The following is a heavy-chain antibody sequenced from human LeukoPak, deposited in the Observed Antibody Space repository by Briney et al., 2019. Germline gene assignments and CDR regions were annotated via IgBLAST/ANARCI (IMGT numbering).Heavy chain of an antibody. CDR1: GGSLSGHY. J-gene: IGHJ3*01. D-gene: IGHD4-17*01. CDR3: AREPEPQDYGDTVNAYDL. V-gene: IGHV4-34*01. CDR2: IHHDGRT. Sequence: PSDTLSLTCAVYGGSLSGHYWSWIRQSPGKGLEWIGDIHHDGRTKYSPSLKRRVTILLDTSKNEVSLRLTPVTAADTALYFCAREPEPQDYGDTVNAYDLWGQGTMVIVSS.